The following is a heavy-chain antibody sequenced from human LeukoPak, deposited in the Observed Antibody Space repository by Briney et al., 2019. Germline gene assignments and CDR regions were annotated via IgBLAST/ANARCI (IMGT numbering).Heavy chain of an antibody. V-gene: IGHV4-59*01. CDR1: GGSISSYY. CDR2: IYYSGST. Sequence: PSETLSLTCTVSGGSISSYYWSWIRQPPGKGLEWIGYIYYSGSTNYNPSLKSRVTISVDTSKNQFSLKLSSVTAADTAVYYCARGDYYDSSEIDYWGQGTLVTVSS. J-gene: IGHJ4*02. D-gene: IGHD3-22*01. CDR3: ARGDYYDSSEIDY.